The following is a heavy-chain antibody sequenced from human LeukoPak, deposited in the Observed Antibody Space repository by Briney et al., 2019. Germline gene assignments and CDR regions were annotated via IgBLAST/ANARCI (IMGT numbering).Heavy chain of an antibody. V-gene: IGHV1-2*02. CDR1: GGTFSSYA. Sequence: ASVKVSCKASGGTFSSYAISWVRQAPGQGLEWMGWINPNSGGTNYAQKFQGRVTMTRDTSISTAYMELSRLRSDDTAVYYCARVVESSGWYYFDYWGQGTLVTVSS. CDR3: ARVVESSGWYYFDY. CDR2: INPNSGGT. J-gene: IGHJ4*02. D-gene: IGHD6-19*01.